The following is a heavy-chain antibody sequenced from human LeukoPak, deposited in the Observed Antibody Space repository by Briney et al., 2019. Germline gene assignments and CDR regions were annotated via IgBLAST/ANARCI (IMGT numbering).Heavy chain of an antibody. Sequence: GGSLRLSCAASGFTFSSYVMHWVRQAPGKGLEWVAVISYDGSNKYYADSVKGRFTISRDNSKNTLYLQMNSLRAEDTAVYYCAREKIAAAGTGDYWGQGTLVTVSS. CDR2: ISYDGSNK. CDR3: AREKIAAAGTGDY. J-gene: IGHJ4*02. V-gene: IGHV3-30*04. CDR1: GFTFSSYV. D-gene: IGHD6-13*01.